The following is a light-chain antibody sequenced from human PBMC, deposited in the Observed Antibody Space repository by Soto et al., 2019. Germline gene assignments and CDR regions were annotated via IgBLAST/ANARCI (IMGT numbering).Light chain of an antibody. CDR2: GVS. CDR1: QSVSSNL. V-gene: IGKV3-20*01. J-gene: IGKJ2*01. Sequence: EIVLTQSPGTLSLSPGERATLSCRASQSVSSNLLAWYQEKPGQAPRLLIYGVSKRATGIPDRFSGSGSGTDFTLTINRLGPEDSAVYYCQQFDTSPYTFGQGTKLEIK. CDR3: QQFDTSPYT.